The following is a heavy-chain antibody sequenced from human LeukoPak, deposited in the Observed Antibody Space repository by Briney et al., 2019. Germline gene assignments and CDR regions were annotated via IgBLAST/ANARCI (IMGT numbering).Heavy chain of an antibody. CDR2: IKEDGSEE. D-gene: IGHD6-13*01. Sequence: GGSLRLSCAASTFTFGNYWMSWVRQAPGEGLEWVANIKEDGSEEYYVDSVKGRFTISRDNTKNSLYLQMNSLRAEDTAAYYCARDPAAWDHWGQGTLVTVSS. CDR3: ARDPAAWDH. J-gene: IGHJ4*02. CDR1: TFTFGNYW. V-gene: IGHV3-7*01.